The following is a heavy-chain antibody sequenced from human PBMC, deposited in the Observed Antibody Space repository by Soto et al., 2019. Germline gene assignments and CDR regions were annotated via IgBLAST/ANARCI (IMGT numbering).Heavy chain of an antibody. J-gene: IGHJ4*02. CDR3: ASRDPGTSDDY. V-gene: IGHV4-4*02. CDR1: GGSFTSNNW. CDR2: IYRTGST. D-gene: IGHD1-7*01. Sequence: SETLSLTCAVSGGSFTSNNWWTWVRQPPGQGLEWIGEIYRTGSTNYNPSLKSRVTISLDKSENQFSLKVTSLTAADTAVYYCASRDPGTSDDYWGQGTFVTVSS.